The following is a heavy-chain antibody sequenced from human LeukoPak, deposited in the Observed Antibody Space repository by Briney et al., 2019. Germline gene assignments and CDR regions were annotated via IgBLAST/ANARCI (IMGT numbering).Heavy chain of an antibody. CDR3: ARDTEDYYGSGSYYTPRAFDI. CDR2: IYYSGST. V-gene: IGHV4-30-4*01. J-gene: IGHJ3*02. Sequence: SETLSLTCTVSGGSISSGDYYWGWIRQPPGKGLEWIGYIYYSGSTYYNPSLKSRVTISVDASKNQFSLKLSSVTAADTAVYYCARDTEDYYGSGSYYTPRAFDIWGQGTMVTVSS. CDR1: GGSISSGDYY. D-gene: IGHD3-10*01.